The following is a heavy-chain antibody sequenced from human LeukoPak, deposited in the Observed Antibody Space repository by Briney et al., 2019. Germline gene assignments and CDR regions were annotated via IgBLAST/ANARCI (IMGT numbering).Heavy chain of an antibody. V-gene: IGHV4-30-4*08. Sequence: PSETLSLTCTVSSGSIRSGDYYWSWIRQPPGKGLEWIGYISYTGTTYYNPSLKSRVTISEDTSKNLFSLKLNSVTAADTAVYYCARLGSAPFDYWGRGTLVTVSS. CDR3: ARLGSAPFDY. CDR2: ISYTGTT. D-gene: IGHD3-10*01. CDR1: SGSIRSGDYY. J-gene: IGHJ4*02.